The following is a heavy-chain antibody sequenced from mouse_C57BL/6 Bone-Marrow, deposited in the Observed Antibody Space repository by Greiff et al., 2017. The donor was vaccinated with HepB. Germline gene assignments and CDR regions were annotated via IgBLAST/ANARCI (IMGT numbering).Heavy chain of an antibody. CDR3: AREVITTVGYYFDY. CDR2: INYDGSST. D-gene: IGHD1-1*01. Sequence: EVQRVESEGGLVQPGSSMKLSCTASGFTFSDYYMAWVRQVPEKGLEWVANINYDGSSTYYLDSLKSRFIISRDNAKNILYLQMSSLKSEDTATYYCAREVITTVGYYFDYWGQGTTLTVSS. J-gene: IGHJ2*01. V-gene: IGHV5-16*01. CDR1: GFTFSDYY.